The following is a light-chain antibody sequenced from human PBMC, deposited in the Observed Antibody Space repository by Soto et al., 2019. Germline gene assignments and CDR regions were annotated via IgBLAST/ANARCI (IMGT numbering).Light chain of an antibody. V-gene: IGLV1-51*02. CDR3: GTWDSGLSGFV. CDR1: NSNIGNSY. Sequence: AKPPSVSAAPGQKVTISCSESNSNIGNSYVYWYQQFPGAAPKLLMYENAKRASGIPDRFSGSKSGAAATLAIIGIQTGDEADYYCGTWDSGLSGFVIGTGTKVTVL. CDR2: ENA. J-gene: IGLJ1*01.